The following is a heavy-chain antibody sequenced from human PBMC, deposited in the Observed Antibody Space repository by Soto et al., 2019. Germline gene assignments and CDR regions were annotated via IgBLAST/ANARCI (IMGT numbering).Heavy chain of an antibody. CDR2: IYYSGST. D-gene: IGHD4-4*01. CDR3: ARRGSINLSDY. J-gene: IGHJ4*02. CDR1: GGSISSYY. V-gene: IGHV4-59*01. Sequence: PSETLSLTCTVSGGSISSYYWSWIRQPPGKGLEWIGYIYYSGSTNYNPSLKSRVTISVDTSENQFSLKLSSVTAADTAVYYCARRGSINLSDYWGQGTLVTVSS.